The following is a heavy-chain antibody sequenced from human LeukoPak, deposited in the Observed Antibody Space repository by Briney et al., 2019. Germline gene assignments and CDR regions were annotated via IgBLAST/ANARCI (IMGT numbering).Heavy chain of an antibody. CDR1: GGSISSYY. CDR3: ASLQKYYYGSGSPSLFDY. J-gene: IGHJ4*02. V-gene: IGHV4-39*07. CDR2: IYYSGST. D-gene: IGHD3-10*01. Sequence: SETLSLTCTVSGGSISSYYWSWIRQPPGKGLEWIGSIYYSGSTYYNPSLKSRVTISVDTSKNQFSLKLSSVTAADTAVYYCASLQKYYYGSGSPSLFDYWGQGTLVTVSS.